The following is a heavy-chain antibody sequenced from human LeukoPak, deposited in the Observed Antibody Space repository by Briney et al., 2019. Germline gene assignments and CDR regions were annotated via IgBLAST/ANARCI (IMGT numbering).Heavy chain of an antibody. CDR1: GGSISSYY. CDR2: IYYSGST. Sequence: SETLSLTCTVSGGSISSYYWSWIRQPPGKGLEWIGYIYYSGSTNYNPSLKSRVTISVDTSKNQFSLKLSSVTAADTAVYYCASYTYYYGSGSYVFDYWGQGTLVTVSS. V-gene: IGHV4-59*01. J-gene: IGHJ4*02. D-gene: IGHD3-10*01. CDR3: ASYTYYYGSGSYVFDY.